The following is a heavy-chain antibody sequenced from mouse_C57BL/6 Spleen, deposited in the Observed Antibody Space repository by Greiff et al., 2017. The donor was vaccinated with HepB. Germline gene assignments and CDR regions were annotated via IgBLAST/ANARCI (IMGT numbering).Heavy chain of an antibody. D-gene: IGHD3-2*02. CDR1: GYTFTDYN. CDR2: INPNNGGT. J-gene: IGHJ4*01. V-gene: IGHV1-18*01. CDR3: ARWGGQLKAMDY. Sequence: EVQRVESGPELVKPGASVKIPCKASGYTFTDYNMGWVKQSHGKSLEWIGDINPNNGGTIYNQKFKGKATLTVDKSSSTAYMELRSLTSEDTAVYYCARWGGQLKAMDYWGQGTSVTVSS.